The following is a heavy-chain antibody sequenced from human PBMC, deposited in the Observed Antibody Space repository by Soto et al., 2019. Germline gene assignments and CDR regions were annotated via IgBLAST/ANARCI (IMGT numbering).Heavy chain of an antibody. CDR3: ARPYTIGKKRGMDV. D-gene: IGHD3-9*01. V-gene: IGHV4-39*01. Sequence: QLQLQESGPGLVKPSETLSLTCTVSGGSISSSSYYWGWIRQPPGKGLEWIGSIYYSGSTYYNPSLKSRVPISVDTSKNKSSLKLSSVTAADTAVYYCARPYTIGKKRGMDVWGQGTTVTVSS. CDR2: IYYSGST. J-gene: IGHJ6*02. CDR1: GGSISSSSYY.